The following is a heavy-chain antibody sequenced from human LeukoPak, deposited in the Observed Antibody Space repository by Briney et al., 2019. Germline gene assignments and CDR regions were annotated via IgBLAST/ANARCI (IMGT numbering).Heavy chain of an antibody. CDR1: GFTVSSNY. J-gene: IGHJ6*02. D-gene: IGHD3-3*01. CDR2: IYSGGST. CDR3: ARGNETYYDFWTRAAHYYYYGMDV. Sequence: GGSLRLSCAASGFTVSSNYMSWVRQAPGKGLEWVSVIYSGGSTYYADSVKGRFTISRDNSKNTLYLQMNSLRAEDTAVYYCARGNETYYDFWTRAAHYYYYGMDVWGQGTTVTVSS. V-gene: IGHV3-53*01.